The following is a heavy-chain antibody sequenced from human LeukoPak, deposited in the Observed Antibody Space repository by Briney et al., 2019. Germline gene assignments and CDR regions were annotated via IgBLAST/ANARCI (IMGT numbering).Heavy chain of an antibody. Sequence: GASVKVSCKASGYTFTDNDIHWVRQATGQGLEWMGWMNPNTGSTGYAQKFQGRVTMTEDTSTDTAYMELSSLRSEDTAVYYCAKDWGPYYYGSGSYAKSDAFDIWGQGTMVTVSS. V-gene: IGHV1-8*01. CDR3: AKDWGPYYYGSGSYAKSDAFDI. CDR2: MNPNTGST. CDR1: GYTFTDND. D-gene: IGHD3-10*01. J-gene: IGHJ3*02.